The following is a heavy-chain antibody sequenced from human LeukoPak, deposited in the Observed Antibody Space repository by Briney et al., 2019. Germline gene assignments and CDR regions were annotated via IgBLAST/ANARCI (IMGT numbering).Heavy chain of an antibody. V-gene: IGHV1-8*01. CDR1: GYTFTSYD. CDR2: MNPNSGDT. CDR3: ARAHSGYDSPLDY. Sequence: ASVKVSCKASGYTFTSYDINWVRQAPGQGPEWMGWMNPNSGDTGYAQKFQGRVTMTRNTSISTAYMELSSLRSEDTAVYYCARAHSGYDSPLDYWGQGTLVTVSS. D-gene: IGHD5-12*01. J-gene: IGHJ4*02.